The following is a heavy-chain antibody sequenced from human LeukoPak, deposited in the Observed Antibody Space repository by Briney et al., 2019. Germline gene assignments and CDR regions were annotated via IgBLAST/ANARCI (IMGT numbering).Heavy chain of an antibody. V-gene: IGHV3-30*18. J-gene: IGHJ4*02. D-gene: IGHD2-2*01. Sequence: PGRSLRLSCAASGFTFSSYGMHWVRQAPGKGLEWVAVISYDGSNKYYADSVKGRFTISRDNSKNTLYLQMNGLRAEDTAVYYCAKEASSEFDYWGQGTLVTVSS. CDR3: AKEASSEFDY. CDR2: ISYDGSNK. CDR1: GFTFSSYG.